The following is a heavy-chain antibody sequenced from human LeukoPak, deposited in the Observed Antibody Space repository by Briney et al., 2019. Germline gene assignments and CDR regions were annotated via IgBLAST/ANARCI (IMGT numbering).Heavy chain of an antibody. J-gene: IGHJ3*02. CDR2: ISGSGSST. CDR1: GFTFSTYD. Sequence: GGSLRLSCAASGFTFSTYDMSWVRQAPGKGLEWSSAISGSGSSTYYAVSVKGRFTISRDNSKNTLYLQMNSLRAEDTAVYYCAKDSLYDFWSGFYAFDIWGQGTMVTVSS. D-gene: IGHD3-3*01. V-gene: IGHV3-23*01. CDR3: AKDSLYDFWSGFYAFDI.